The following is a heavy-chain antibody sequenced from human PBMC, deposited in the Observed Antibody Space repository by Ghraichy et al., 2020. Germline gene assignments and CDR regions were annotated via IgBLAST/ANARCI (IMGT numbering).Heavy chain of an antibody. J-gene: IGHJ6*04. CDR1: GGSIRSYY. D-gene: IGHD3-3*01. CDR2: IYTSGSI. V-gene: IGHV4-4*07. Sequence: SETLSLTCTVSGGSIRSYYWSWIRQPAGKGLEWIGRIYTSGSINYNPSLKSRVTMSLDTSKNQFSLSLSSVTAADTAVYYCASTHYDFWSGSSGNSMDVWGKGTTVTVSS. CDR3: ASTHYDFWSGSSGNSMDV.